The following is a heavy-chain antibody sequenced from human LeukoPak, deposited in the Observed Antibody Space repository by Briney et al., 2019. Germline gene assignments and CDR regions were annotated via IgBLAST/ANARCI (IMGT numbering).Heavy chain of an antibody. CDR3: AREGGLGYCSSTSCYLGH. V-gene: IGHV3-21*01. CDR2: ISSSSSYI. J-gene: IGHJ5*02. D-gene: IGHD2-2*01. Sequence: GGSLRLSCAASGFTFSSYSMNWVRQAPGKGLEWVSSISSSSSYIYYADSVKGRFTISRDNAKNSLYLQMNSLRAEDTAVYYCAREGGLGYCSSTSCYLGHWGQGTLVTVSS. CDR1: GFTFSSYS.